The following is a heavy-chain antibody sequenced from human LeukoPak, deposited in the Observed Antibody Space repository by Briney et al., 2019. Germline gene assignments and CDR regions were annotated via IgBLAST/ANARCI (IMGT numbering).Heavy chain of an antibody. V-gene: IGHV4-30-4*08. J-gene: IGHJ4*02. Sequence: PSQTLSLTCTVSGGSISSGKYYWTWTRQHPGKGLEWIGYIYYIGSTYYNPSLKSRVTISVDTSKNQFSLKLSSVTAADTAVYYCARLRGGGWLQLKDYWGQGTLVTVSS. CDR1: GGSISSGKYY. D-gene: IGHD5-24*01. CDR3: ARLRGGGWLQLKDY. CDR2: IYYIGST.